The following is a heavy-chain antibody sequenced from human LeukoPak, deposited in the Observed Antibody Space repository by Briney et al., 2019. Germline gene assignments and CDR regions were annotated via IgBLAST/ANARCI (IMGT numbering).Heavy chain of an antibody. CDR3: ARQAPGCSGGSCYDY. Sequence: GESLKISCKGSGYSFTSYWIVWVRQMPGKGLEWMGIIYPGDSDTRYSPSFQGQVTISADKSISTAYLQWSSLKASDTAMYYCARQAPGCSGGSCYDYWGQGTLITVSS. D-gene: IGHD2-15*01. CDR2: IYPGDSDT. CDR1: GYSFTSYW. V-gene: IGHV5-51*01. J-gene: IGHJ4*02.